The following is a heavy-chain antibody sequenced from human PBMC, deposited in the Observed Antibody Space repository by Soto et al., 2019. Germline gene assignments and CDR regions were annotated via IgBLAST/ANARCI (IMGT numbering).Heavy chain of an antibody. V-gene: IGHV3-48*01. CDR3: TTSLYCSTDGCSTP. D-gene: IGHD2-15*01. Sequence: GSLRLSCVASGFTFSNYNMNWVRQAPGKGLEWVSHISTTKTIYYADSVKGRFTVSRDNAENSLYLQMNSLRAEDTAVYYCTTSLYCSTDGCSTPWGQGTRVTVS. CDR2: ISTTKTI. J-gene: IGHJ5*02. CDR1: GFTFSNYN.